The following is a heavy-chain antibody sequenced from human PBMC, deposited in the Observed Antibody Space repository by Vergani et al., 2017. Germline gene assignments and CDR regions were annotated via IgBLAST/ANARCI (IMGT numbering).Heavy chain of an antibody. V-gene: IGHV3-30*04. D-gene: IGHD5-12*01. CDR1: GFTFSSYA. CDR2: ISYDGSNK. J-gene: IGHJ4*02. CDR3: ARDRGVTGPLIVATISDY. Sequence: QVQLVESGGGVVQPGRSLRLSCAASGFTFSSYAMHWVRQAPGKGLEWVAVISYDGSNKYYADSVKGRFTISRDNSKNTLYLQMNSLRAEDTAVYYCARDRGVTGPLIVATISDYWGQGTLVTVSS.